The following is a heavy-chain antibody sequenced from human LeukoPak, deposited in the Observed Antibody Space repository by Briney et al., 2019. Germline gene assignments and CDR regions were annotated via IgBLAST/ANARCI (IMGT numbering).Heavy chain of an antibody. CDR3: ARGNAAIWYYFDY. Sequence: SETLSLTCAVYGGSFSGYYWSWIRQPPGKGLEWIGEINRSGSTNYNPSLKSRVTISVDTSKNQFSLKLSSVTAADTAVYYCARGNAAIWYYFDYWGQGTLVTVSS. CDR1: GGSFSGYY. D-gene: IGHD2-21*01. CDR2: INRSGST. J-gene: IGHJ4*02. V-gene: IGHV4-34*01.